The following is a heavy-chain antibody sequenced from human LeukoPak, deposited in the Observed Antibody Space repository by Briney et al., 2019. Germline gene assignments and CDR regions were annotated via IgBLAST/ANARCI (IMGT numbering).Heavy chain of an antibody. D-gene: IGHD3-16*02. V-gene: IGHV4-59*01. Sequence: SETLSLTCTVSGGSISSYYWSWIRQPPGKGLEWIGYIYYSGSTNYNPSLKSRVTISVYTSKNQLSLKLSSVTAADTAVYYCARGKITFGGLIVKTYYFDHWGQGTLVTVSS. J-gene: IGHJ4*02. CDR3: ARGKITFGGLIVKTYYFDH. CDR1: GGSISSYY. CDR2: IYYSGST.